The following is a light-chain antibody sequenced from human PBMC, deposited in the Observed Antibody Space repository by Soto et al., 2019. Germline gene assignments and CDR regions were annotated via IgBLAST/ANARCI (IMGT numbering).Light chain of an antibody. V-gene: IGKV3-20*01. CDR1: QSVSSSY. CDR2: GAS. Sequence: EIVLTQSPGTLSLSPGERATLSCRASQSVSSSYLAWYQQKPGQAPRLLIYGASSRATGIPDRFSGSGSGTDFTLAISRLEPEDFAVYYCQKYGGSLTFGGGTKVDIK. CDR3: QKYGGSLT. J-gene: IGKJ4*01.